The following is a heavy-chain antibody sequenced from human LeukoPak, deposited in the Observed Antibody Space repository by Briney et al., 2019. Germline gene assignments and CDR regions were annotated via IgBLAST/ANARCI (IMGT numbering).Heavy chain of an antibody. CDR1: GFTFSSYA. Sequence: GGSLRLSCAASGFTFSSYAMHWVRQAPGKGLEWVAVISYDGSNKYYADSVKGRFTISRDNSKNTLYLQMNSLRAEDTAVYYCAKGFYIVVVPAAHPYFDYWGQGTLVTVSS. V-gene: IGHV3-30-3*01. D-gene: IGHD2-2*01. J-gene: IGHJ4*02. CDR2: ISYDGSNK. CDR3: AKGFYIVVVPAAHPYFDY.